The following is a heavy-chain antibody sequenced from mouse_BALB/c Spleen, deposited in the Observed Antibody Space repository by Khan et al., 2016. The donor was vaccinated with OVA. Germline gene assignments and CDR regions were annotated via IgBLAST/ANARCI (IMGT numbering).Heavy chain of an antibody. CDR3: ARRNYFGYTFAY. D-gene: IGHD1-2*01. V-gene: IGHV1-77*01. CDR1: GYTFTDYY. J-gene: IGHJ3*01. Sequence: QVQLQQSGAELARPGASVKLSCKASGYTFTDYYINWVKQRTGQGLEWIGEISPGSGDTYYNERFKGMATLTADKSSSTAYMQLGSLTSEASAVYFCARRNYFGYTFAYWGQGTLVTVSA. CDR2: ISPGSGDT.